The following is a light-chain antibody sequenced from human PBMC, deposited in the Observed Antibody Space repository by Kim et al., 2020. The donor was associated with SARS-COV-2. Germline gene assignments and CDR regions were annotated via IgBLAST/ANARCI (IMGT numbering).Light chain of an antibody. CDR1: SLRSYY. Sequence: SSELTQDPAVSVALGQTVRITCQGDSLRSYYATWYHQKPRQAPVLVIYGRNSRPSGIPDRFSGSASGNTASLTISGAQAEDESDFYCQSRDSGGNVVFGGGTQLT. J-gene: IGLJ2*01. V-gene: IGLV3-19*01. CDR3: QSRDSGGNVV. CDR2: GRN.